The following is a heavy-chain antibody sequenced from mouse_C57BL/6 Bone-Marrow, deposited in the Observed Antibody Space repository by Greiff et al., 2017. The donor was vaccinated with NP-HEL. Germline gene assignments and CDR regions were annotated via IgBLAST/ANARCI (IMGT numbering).Heavy chain of an antibody. J-gene: IGHJ4*01. Sequence: EVKLMESGGGLVKPGGSLKLSCAASGFTFSSYTMSWVRQTPEQRLEWVATISGGGGNTYYPDSVKGRFTISRDNAKNTLYLQMSSLRSEDTALDYCASPYDYGDAMDYWGQGTSVTVSS. CDR2: ISGGGGNT. V-gene: IGHV5-9*01. CDR1: GFTFSSYT. CDR3: ASPYDYGDAMDY. D-gene: IGHD2-4*01.